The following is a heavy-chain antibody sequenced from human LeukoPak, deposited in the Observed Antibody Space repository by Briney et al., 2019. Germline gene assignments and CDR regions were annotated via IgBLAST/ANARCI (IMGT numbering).Heavy chain of an antibody. J-gene: IGHJ4*02. CDR2: ISHDGAT. CDR1: GGSIDIANY. D-gene: IGHD3-22*01. V-gene: IGHV4-4*03. Sequence: PGTLSLTCGVSGGSIDIANYWSWVGQAPGKGLEWIGEISHDGATNYNPSLRSRVAMSLDRANNQFSLSLTSVTAAATAVYYCTREDRPFCPFAYWGQGVLVTVSS. CDR3: TREDRPFCPFAY.